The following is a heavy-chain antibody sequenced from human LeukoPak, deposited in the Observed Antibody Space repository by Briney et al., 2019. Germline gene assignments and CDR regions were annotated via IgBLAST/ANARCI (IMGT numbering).Heavy chain of an antibody. CDR3: ARVYDFWSGYYLRPFDP. D-gene: IGHD3-3*01. CDR2: IYYSGST. J-gene: IGHJ5*02. CDR1: GGSISSSSYY. V-gene: IGHV4-39*07. Sequence: PSETLSLTCTVSGGSISSSSYYWGWIRQPPGKGLEWIGNIYYSGSTYYNPSLKSRVTISVDTSKNQFSLKLSSVTAADTAVYYCARVYDFWSGYYLRPFDPWGQGTLVTVSS.